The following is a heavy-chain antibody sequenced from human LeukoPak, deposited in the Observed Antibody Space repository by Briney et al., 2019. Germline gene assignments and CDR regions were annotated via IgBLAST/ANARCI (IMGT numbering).Heavy chain of an antibody. J-gene: IGHJ6*02. CDR2: IIPIFGTA. D-gene: IGHD2-21*02. V-gene: IGHV1-69*13. CDR3: ARRRFEYCGGDCYSGYYYYGMDV. Sequence: GASVKVSCKASGYTFTGYYMHWVRQAPGQGLEWMGGIIPIFGTANYAQKFQGRVTITADESTSTAYMELSSLRSEDTAVYYCARRRFEYCGGDCYSGYYYYGMDVWGQGTTVTVSS. CDR1: GYTFTGYY.